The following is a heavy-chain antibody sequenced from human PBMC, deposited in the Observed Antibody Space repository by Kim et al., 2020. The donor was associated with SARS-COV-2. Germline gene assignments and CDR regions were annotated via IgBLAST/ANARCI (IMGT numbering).Heavy chain of an antibody. D-gene: IGHD6-13*01. V-gene: IGHV3-11*04. CDR2: ISMSGSTI. CDR3: AREGSGYISSWFFDF. CDR1: GFTFSDYY. J-gene: IGHJ4*01. Sequence: GGSLRLSCAASGFTFSDYYMTWIRQAPGKGLELISYISMSGSTIYNADSVKGRFTISRDNAKNSLYLHMNSLRPEDTAAYYCAREGSGYISSWFFDFWG.